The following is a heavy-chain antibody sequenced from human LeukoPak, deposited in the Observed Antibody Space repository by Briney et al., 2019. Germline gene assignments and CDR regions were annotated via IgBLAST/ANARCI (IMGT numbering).Heavy chain of an antibody. J-gene: IGHJ4*02. CDR3: AQEADDYGDYVYFDY. V-gene: IGHV4-39*07. Sequence: SETLSLTCTVSGGSISSSSYYWGWIRQPPGKGLEWIGSIYHSGSTYYNPSLKSRATISVDTSKNQFSLKLSSVTAADTAVYYCAQEADDYGDYVYFDYWGQGTLVTVSS. D-gene: IGHD4-17*01. CDR1: GGSISSSSYY. CDR2: IYHSGST.